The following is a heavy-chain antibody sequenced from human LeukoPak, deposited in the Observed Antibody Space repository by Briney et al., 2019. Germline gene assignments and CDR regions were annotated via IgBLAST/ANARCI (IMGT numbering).Heavy chain of an antibody. CDR1: GYTFSGFY. J-gene: IGHJ4*02. D-gene: IGHD1-1*01. V-gene: IGHV1-69-2*01. CDR3: ATGSDRTGIPFDF. CDR2: IDPEDDET. Sequence: GASVKVSGTASGYTFSGFYMHWIQQVPGRGLQWMGRIDPEDDETIYTEEFQGRVTFSADTSTNTAYMALSSLRSDDTAIYYCATGSDRTGIPFDFWGQGTLVTVSS.